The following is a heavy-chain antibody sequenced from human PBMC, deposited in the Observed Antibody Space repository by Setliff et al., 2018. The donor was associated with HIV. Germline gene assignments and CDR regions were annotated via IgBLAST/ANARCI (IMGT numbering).Heavy chain of an antibody. Sequence: PGGSLRLSCAASGFTFNSHWMSWVRQAPGRGLEWVADINQDGSEKSYVDSVKGRFTISRDNAKNSLYQHMNSLRIEDTAVFYCVRGSSGLAIWGKGTAVTVSS. CDR1: GFTFNSHW. CDR2: INQDGSEK. CDR3: VRGSSGLAI. D-gene: IGHD5-12*01. V-gene: IGHV3-7*03. J-gene: IGHJ6*04.